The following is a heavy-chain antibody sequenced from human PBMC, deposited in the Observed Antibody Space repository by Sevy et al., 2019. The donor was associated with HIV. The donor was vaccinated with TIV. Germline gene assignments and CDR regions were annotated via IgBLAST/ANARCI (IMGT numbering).Heavy chain of an antibody. CDR3: ARDRREKYCGGDCYSLYYYYYGMDV. Sequence: GGSLRLSCAASGFTFSSYWMHWVRQAPGKGLVWVSRINSDGSSTSYEDSVKGRFTISRDNGKNTLYLQMNSLRAEDTAVYYCARDRREKYCGGDCYSLYYYYYGMDVWGQGTTVTVSS. V-gene: IGHV3-74*01. J-gene: IGHJ6*02. D-gene: IGHD2-21*02. CDR1: GFTFSSYW. CDR2: INSDGSST.